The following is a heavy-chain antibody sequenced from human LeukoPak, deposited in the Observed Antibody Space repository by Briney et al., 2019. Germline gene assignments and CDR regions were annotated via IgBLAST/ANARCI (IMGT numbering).Heavy chain of an antibody. CDR3: ARIPMVRGLRGGDYFDY. V-gene: IGHV2-5*02. J-gene: IGHJ4*02. D-gene: IGHD3-10*01. CDR1: GFSLSTSGVG. CDR2: IYWDDDK. Sequence: SGPTLVNPTQTLTLTCTFSGFSLSTSGVGVGWIRQPPGKALEWLALIYWDDDKRYSPSLKSRLTITKDTSKNQVVLTVTNMVPVDTATYYCARIPMVRGLRGGDYFDYWGQGTLVTVSS.